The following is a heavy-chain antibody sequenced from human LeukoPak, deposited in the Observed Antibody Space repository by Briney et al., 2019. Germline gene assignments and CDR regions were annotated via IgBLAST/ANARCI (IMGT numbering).Heavy chain of an antibody. Sequence: PSETLSLTCAVYGGSFSGYYWSWIRQPPGKGLEWIGEINHGGSTNYNPSLKSRVTISVDTSKNQFSLKLSSVTAADTAVYYCARVPLWFGELLRVYYYGMDVWGQGTTVTVSS. J-gene: IGHJ6*02. V-gene: IGHV4-34*01. CDR3: ARVPLWFGELLRVYYYGMDV. CDR2: INHGGST. D-gene: IGHD3-10*01. CDR1: GGSFSGYY.